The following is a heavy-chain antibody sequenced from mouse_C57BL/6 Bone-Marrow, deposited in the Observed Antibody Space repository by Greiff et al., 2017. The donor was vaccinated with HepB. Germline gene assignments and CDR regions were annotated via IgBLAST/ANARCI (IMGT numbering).Heavy chain of an antibody. J-gene: IGHJ1*03. CDR3: TTWEGYGKYFDV. Sequence: EVQLQQSGAELVRPGASVKLSCTASGFNIKDDYMHWVKQRPEQGLEWIGWIDPENGDTEYASKFQGKATITADTSSNTAYLQLSSLTSEDTSVYYCTTWEGYGKYFDVWGTGTTVTVSS. CDR1: GFNIKDDY. V-gene: IGHV14-4*01. CDR2: IDPENGDT. D-gene: IGHD2-2*01.